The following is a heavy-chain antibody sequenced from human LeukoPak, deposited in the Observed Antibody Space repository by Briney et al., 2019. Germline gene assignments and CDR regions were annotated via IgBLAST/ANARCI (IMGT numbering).Heavy chain of an antibody. CDR1: GYTFTSYG. V-gene: IGHV1-18*01. CDR2: ISAYNGNT. CDR3: ARVRAAAGYEYYYYMDV. J-gene: IGHJ6*03. D-gene: IGHD6-25*01. Sequence: ASVTVSCTVSGYTFTSYGISWVRQAPGQGLEWMGWISAYNGNTNYAQKLQGRVTTTTDTSTSTAYMELRSLRSGDTAVYYCARVRAAAGYEYYYYMDVWGKGTTVTVSS.